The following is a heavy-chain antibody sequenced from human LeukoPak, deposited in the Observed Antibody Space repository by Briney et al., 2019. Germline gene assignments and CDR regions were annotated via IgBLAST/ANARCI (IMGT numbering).Heavy chain of an antibody. CDR3: ARATLDN. V-gene: IGHV3-53*01. J-gene: IGHJ4*02. CDR2: IYSDGST. Sequence: SGGSLRLSCAASGFSLSSNYISWVRQAPGKGLEWVSVIYSDGSTKYADSVKARFTISRDNSKNTVYLQMNSLRVEDTAVYYCARATLDNWGQGTLVTVSS. CDR1: GFSLSSNY.